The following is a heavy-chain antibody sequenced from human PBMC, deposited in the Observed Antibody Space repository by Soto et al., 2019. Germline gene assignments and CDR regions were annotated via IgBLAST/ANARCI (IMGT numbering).Heavy chain of an antibody. CDR3: ARGRGYVYGYNFYGMDV. D-gene: IGHD5-18*01. V-gene: IGHV4-34*01. CDR2: INHSGST. Sequence: SSETLSLTCGVYRGSFSGFYWTWVRQTPGKGLEWIGEINHSGSTNYNPSLKNRVTISVDRSTNYFSLRMTSATAADAAVYYCARGRGYVYGYNFYGMDVWRQGTTVTVSS. CDR1: RGSFSGFY. J-gene: IGHJ6*02.